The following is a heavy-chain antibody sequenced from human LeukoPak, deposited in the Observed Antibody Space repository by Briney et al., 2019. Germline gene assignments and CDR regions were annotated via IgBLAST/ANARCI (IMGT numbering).Heavy chain of an antibody. J-gene: IGHJ4*02. CDR1: GYTFTSYD. CDR3: TRSVRNGHIDC. D-gene: IGHD2-21*01. CDR2: MNPNSGNT. Sequence: ASVKVSCKASGYTFTSYDINWVRQATGQGLEWMGWMNPNSGNTGYAQKFQGRVTMTRSTSISTAYMELSSLRFEDTAVYYCTRSVRNGHIDCWGQGTLVTVSS. V-gene: IGHV1-8*01.